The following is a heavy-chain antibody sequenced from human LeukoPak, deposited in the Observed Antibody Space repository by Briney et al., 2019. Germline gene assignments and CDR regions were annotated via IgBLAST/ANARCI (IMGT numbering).Heavy chain of an antibody. CDR2: IIPILGIA. V-gene: IGHV1-69*04. Sequence: ASVKVSCKASGYTFTSYGISWVRQAPGQGLEWMGRIIPILGIANYAQKFQGRVTITADKSTSTAYMELSSLRSEDTAVYYCARDQRAGPGSTRGLPSDYWGQGTLVTVSS. J-gene: IGHJ4*02. CDR3: ARDQRAGPGSTRGLPSDY. CDR1: GYTFTSYG. D-gene: IGHD2-2*01.